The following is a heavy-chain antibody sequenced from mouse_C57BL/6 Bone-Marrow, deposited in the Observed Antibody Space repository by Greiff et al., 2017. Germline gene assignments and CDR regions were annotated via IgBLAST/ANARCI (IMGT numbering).Heavy chain of an antibody. V-gene: IGHV1-69*01. J-gene: IGHJ3*01. CDR3: ASCSNYGSWFAY. Sequence: QVQLQQPGAELVMPGASVKLSCKASGYTFTSYWMHWVKQRPGQGLEWIGEIDPSDSNTNYNQKFKGKSTLTVDKSSSTAYMQLSSLTSEDSAVYYCASCSNYGSWFAYWGQGTMVTVSA. CDR2: IDPSDSNT. CDR1: GYTFTSYW. D-gene: IGHD2-5*01.